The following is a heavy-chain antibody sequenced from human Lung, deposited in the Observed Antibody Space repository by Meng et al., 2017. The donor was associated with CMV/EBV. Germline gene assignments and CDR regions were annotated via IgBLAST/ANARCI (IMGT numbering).Heavy chain of an antibody. V-gene: IGHV4-30-4*01. J-gene: IGHJ4*02. D-gene: IGHD2-15*01. CDR2: IYYTGST. CDR1: GGSISSGDYY. CDR3: ARVGGCSGGGCYHRLFDY. Sequence: HVQLQESGPALVKPSQTLSLTCTVSGGSISSGDYYWSWIRQPPGKGLEWIGYIYYTGSTYYNPSLKSRVIISVDTSKNQFSLKLNSVTAADTAVYYCARVGGCSGGGCYHRLFDYWGQGTLVTVSS.